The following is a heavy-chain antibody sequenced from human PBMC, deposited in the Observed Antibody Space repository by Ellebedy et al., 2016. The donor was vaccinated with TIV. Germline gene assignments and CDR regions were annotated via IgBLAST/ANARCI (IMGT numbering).Heavy chain of an antibody. CDR3: AKGGIAVGGSFFDS. Sequence: GESLKIPCAVPGCPFSRYAMSWVRQAPGKGLEWVSTISNTGGRTYYADSLKGRFTISRDNSKNMLDLQMNSMRAEDTAVYYCAKGGIAVGGSFFDSWGQGTLVTVSS. D-gene: IGHD6-19*01. CDR2: ISNTGGRT. CDR1: GCPFSRYA. V-gene: IGHV3-23*01. J-gene: IGHJ4*02.